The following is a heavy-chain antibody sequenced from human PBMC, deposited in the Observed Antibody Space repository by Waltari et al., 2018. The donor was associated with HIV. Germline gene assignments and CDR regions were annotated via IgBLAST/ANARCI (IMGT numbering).Heavy chain of an antibody. CDR2: FDPEDDET. CDR3: ATDFSGMVRAYSYYSLDV. D-gene: IGHD3-10*01. Sequence: QVQLVQSGAEVKKPGASVKVSCKVSGYTLTELSMHWVRQAPGKGLEWMGNFDPEDDETIYAQKFQCRSTMTEDTSSDTAYMELSSLTSGDTAVYYCATDFSGMVRAYSYYSLDVWGQGTTVTVSS. J-gene: IGHJ6*02. CDR1: GYTLTELS. V-gene: IGHV1-24*01.